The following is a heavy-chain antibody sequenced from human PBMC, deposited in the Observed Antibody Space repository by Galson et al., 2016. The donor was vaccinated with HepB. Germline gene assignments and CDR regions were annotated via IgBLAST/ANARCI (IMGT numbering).Heavy chain of an antibody. CDR3: ATPYYDFWSGYNPFDY. V-gene: IGHV3-30*03. CDR2: ISYDGSNK. J-gene: IGHJ4*02. CDR1: GFTFSSYG. Sequence: SLRFSCAASGFTFSSYGMHWVRQAPGKGLEWVAVISYDGSNKYYADPVKGRFTISRDNSKNTLYLQMNSLRAEDTAVYFCATPYYDFWSGYNPFDYWGQGTLVTVSS. D-gene: IGHD3-3*01.